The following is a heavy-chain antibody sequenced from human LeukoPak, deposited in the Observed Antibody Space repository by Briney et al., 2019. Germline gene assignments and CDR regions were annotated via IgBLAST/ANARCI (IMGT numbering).Heavy chain of an antibody. V-gene: IGHV4-31*03. Sequence: SQTLSLTCTVSGGSISSGTFFWTWIRQHPGKGLEWIAYVHHSGVTYPNPSLQSRITIPVETSKNQLSLKLSSVTAADTAVYYCARLNPSSGLSYYLDAWGRGTLVTVSS. CDR1: GGSISSGTFF. J-gene: IGHJ4*02. CDR2: VHHSGVT. D-gene: IGHD6-25*01. CDR3: ARLNPSSGLSYYLDA.